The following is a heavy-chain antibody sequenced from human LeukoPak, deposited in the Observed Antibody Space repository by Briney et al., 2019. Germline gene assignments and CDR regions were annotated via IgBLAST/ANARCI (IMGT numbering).Heavy chain of an antibody. Sequence: TSETLSLTCTVSGGSISSTSYYWSWIRQPPGKGLEWIASIYYSGSTYYNPSLKTRVTMSVDTSNNQFSLKLSSVTAADTAVYYCARHLRSSWYALRWFDPWGQGTLVTVSS. J-gene: IGHJ5*02. CDR2: IYYSGST. CDR3: ARHLRSSWYALRWFDP. V-gene: IGHV4-39*01. D-gene: IGHD6-13*01. CDR1: GGSISSTSYY.